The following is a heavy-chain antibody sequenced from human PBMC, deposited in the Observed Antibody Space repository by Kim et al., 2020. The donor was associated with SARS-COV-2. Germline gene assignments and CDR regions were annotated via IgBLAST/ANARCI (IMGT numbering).Heavy chain of an antibody. V-gene: IGHV4-59*08. Sequence: SETLFLTCTVSGGSISSYYWSWIRQPPGKGLEWIGYIYYSGSTNYNPSPKSRVTISVDTSKNQFSLKLSSVIAADTAVYYCARHNGCTCFGVFIIPAAF. J-gene: IGHJ3*01. D-gene: IGHD3-3*01. CDR2: IYYSGST. CDR3: ARHNGCTCFGVFIIPAAF. CDR1: GGSISSYY.